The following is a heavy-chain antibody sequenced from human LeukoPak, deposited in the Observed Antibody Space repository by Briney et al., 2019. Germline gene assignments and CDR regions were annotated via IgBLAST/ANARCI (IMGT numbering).Heavy chain of an antibody. CDR1: GFTFSSYA. CDR2: ISYDGSNK. CDR3: ARVFDRGESGAFDV. J-gene: IGHJ3*01. Sequence: GGSLRLSCAASGFTFSSYAMHWVRQAPGKGLEWVAVISYDGSNKYYADSVKGRFTISRDNSKNTLYLQMNSLRAEDTALYHCARVFDRGESGAFDVWGQGTMVTVSS. D-gene: IGHD3-10*01. V-gene: IGHV3-30*04.